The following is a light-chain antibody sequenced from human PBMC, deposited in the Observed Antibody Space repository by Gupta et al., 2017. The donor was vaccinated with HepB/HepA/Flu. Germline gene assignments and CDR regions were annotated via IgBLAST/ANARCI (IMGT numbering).Light chain of an antibody. Sequence: AIRMTQSPSSFSASTGDRGTLTCRASQGISSYLAWYQQKPGKDPKLLIYAASTLQSGVPSRFSGSRSGTDFTLTISCLKSEDFATYYCQQYYSNPRVTFGQGTKVEIK. CDR2: AAS. CDR3: QQYYSNPRVT. J-gene: IGKJ1*01. CDR1: QGISSY. V-gene: IGKV1-8*01.